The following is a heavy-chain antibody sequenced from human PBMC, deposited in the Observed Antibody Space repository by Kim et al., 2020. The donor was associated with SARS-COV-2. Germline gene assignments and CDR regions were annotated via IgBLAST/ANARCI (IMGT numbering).Heavy chain of an antibody. CDR1: GYSFTSYW. D-gene: IGHD6-13*01. V-gene: IGHV5-10-1*01. J-gene: IGHJ6*02. CDR3: ARHQYSSSWYPIYYYYGMDV. Sequence: GESLKISCKGSGYSFTSYWISWVRQMPGKGLEWMGRIDPSDSYTNYSPSFQGHVTISADKSISTAYLQWSSLKASDTAMYYCARHQYSSSWYPIYYYYGMDVWGQGTTVTVSS. CDR2: IDPSDSYT.